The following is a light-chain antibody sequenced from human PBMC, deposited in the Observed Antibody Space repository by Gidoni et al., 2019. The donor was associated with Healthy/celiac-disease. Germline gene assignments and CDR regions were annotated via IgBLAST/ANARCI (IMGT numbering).Light chain of an antibody. CDR3: SSYAGSNNLV. V-gene: IGLV2-8*01. Sequence: QSALTQPPSASGSPGQSVTISCTGTSSDVGGYNYVSWYQPPPGKPPKLMIYEGSKRPSGVPDRFSGSKSGNTASLTVSGLQAEDEADYYCSSYAGSNNLVFGGGTKLTVL. CDR1: SSDVGGYNY. J-gene: IGLJ2*01. CDR2: EGS.